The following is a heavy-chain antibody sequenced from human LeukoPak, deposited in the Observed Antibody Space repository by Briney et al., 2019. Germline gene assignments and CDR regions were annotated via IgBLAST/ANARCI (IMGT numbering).Heavy chain of an antibody. V-gene: IGHV1-2*02. CDR3: ARVGYSGYGWASDY. J-gene: IGHJ4*02. CDR2: INPNSGGT. D-gene: IGHD5-12*01. Sequence: ASVKVSCKASGYTFTGYYMHWVRQAPGQGLEWMGWINPNSGGTNYAQKFQGRVTMTRDTSISTAYMELSRLRSDDTAVYYCARVGYSGYGWASDYWGQGTLVTVSS. CDR1: GYTFTGYY.